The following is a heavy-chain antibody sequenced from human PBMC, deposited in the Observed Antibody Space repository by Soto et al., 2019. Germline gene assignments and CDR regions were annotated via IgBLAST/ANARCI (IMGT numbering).Heavy chain of an antibody. CDR1: GGSISSGGYY. Sequence: KPSETLSLTCTVSGGSISSGGYYWSWIRQHPGKGLEWIGYIYYSGSTYYNPSLKSRVTISVDTSKNQFSLKLSSVTAADTAVYYCARGYGGVDDGYYYGMDVWGQGTTVTVSS. D-gene: IGHD1-1*01. J-gene: IGHJ6*02. V-gene: IGHV4-31*03. CDR2: IYYSGST. CDR3: ARGYGGVDDGYYYGMDV.